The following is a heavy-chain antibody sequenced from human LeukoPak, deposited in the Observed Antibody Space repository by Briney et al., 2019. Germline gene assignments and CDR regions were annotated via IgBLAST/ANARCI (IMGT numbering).Heavy chain of an antibody. CDR3: ARGPGYCSSTSCSLNAFDI. CDR2: ISAYNGNT. V-gene: IGHV1-18*01. J-gene: IGHJ3*02. Sequence: GPSVKVSCKASGYTFTSYGISWVRQAPGQGLEWMGWISAYNGNTNYAQKLQGRVTMTTDTSTSTAYMELRSLRSDDTAVYYCARGPGYCSSTSCSLNAFDIWGQGTMVTVSS. CDR1: GYTFTSYG. D-gene: IGHD2-2*01.